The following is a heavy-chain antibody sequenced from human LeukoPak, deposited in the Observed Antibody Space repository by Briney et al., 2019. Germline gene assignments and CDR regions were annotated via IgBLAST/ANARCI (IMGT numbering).Heavy chain of an antibody. D-gene: IGHD2-2*01. V-gene: IGHV4-4*07. CDR1: GGSISSYY. CDR2: IYTSGST. J-gene: IGHJ4*02. Sequence: SETLSLTCTVSGGSISSYYWSWIRQPAGKGLEWIGRIYTSGSTNYNPSLKSRVTMPVDTSKNQFSLKLSSVTAADTAVYYCARDRGEGYCSSTSCAFDYWGQGTLVTVSS. CDR3: ARDRGEGYCSSTSCAFDY.